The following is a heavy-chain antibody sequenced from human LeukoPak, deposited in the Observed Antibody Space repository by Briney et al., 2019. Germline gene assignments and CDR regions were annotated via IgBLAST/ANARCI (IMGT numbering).Heavy chain of an antibody. V-gene: IGHV1-3*01. CDR2: INAGKGNT. CDR1: EHTFSSYS. CDR3: ARGSCSSTSCFMDV. D-gene: IGHD2-2*01. Sequence: GASVKVSCKASEHTFSSYSIHWVRQAPGQRLEWMGWINAGKGNTKYSQNLQDRVTVTGDTSASTAYMELSSLTSEDTAVYYCARGSCSSTSCFMDVWGQGTTVTSP. J-gene: IGHJ6*02.